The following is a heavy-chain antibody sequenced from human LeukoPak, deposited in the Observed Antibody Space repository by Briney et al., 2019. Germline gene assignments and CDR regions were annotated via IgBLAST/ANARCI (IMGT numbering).Heavy chain of an antibody. J-gene: IGHJ4*02. V-gene: IGHV4-34*01. CDR1: GGSFSGYY. CDR3: ARRNSNKNCSGGSCYHRVFDY. Sequence: PSETLSLTCAVYGGSFSGYYWSWLRQPPGKGLEWIGEINHSGSTNYNPSLKSRVTISVDTSKNQFSLKLSSVTAADTAVYYCARRNSNKNCSGGSCYHRVFDYWGQGTLVTVSS. CDR2: INHSGST. D-gene: IGHD2-15*01.